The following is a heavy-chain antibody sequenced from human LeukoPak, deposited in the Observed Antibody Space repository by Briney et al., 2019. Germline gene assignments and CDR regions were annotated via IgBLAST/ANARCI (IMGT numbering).Heavy chain of an antibody. CDR3: TTSAEGSTSFEH. CDR2: ISNSGST. J-gene: IGHJ4*02. Sequence: SETLSLTCTVSGGSISSGGYYWSWIRQDPGKGLEYIGYISNSGSTYYNSSLKSRVFISVDMSENQFSLKLSSVTAADTAVYYCTTSAEGSTSFEHWGQGTLVTVSS. V-gene: IGHV4-31*03. D-gene: IGHD2-2*01. CDR1: GGSISSGGYY.